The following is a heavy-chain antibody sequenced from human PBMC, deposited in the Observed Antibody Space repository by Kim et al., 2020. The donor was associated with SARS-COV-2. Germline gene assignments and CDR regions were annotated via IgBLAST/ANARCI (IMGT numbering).Heavy chain of an antibody. V-gene: IGHV1-46*03. J-gene: IGHJ5*02. D-gene: IGHD3-10*01. CDR2: INPSGGST. CDR3: ARGTWGGGGWGYGSGQCGRFET. CDR1: GYTFTSSH. Sequence: ASVKVSCKASGYTFTSSHIQWVRQAPGQGLEWMGVINPSGGSTTYAQKLQGRVIMTRDTSTGTVYMELSSLRSEDTALYYCARGTWGGGGWGYGSGQCGRFETWGQGALGTASS.